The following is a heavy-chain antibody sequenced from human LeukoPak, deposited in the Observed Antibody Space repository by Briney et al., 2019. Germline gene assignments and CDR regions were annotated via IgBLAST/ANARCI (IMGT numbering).Heavy chain of an antibody. D-gene: IGHD6-13*01. J-gene: IGHJ4*02. V-gene: IGHV4-39*07. CDR3: ARHVGSSWYYFDY. CDR1: GGSISSSSYY. CDR2: IYYSGST. Sequence: SETLSLTCTVSGGSISSSSYYWGWIRQPPGKGLEWIGSIYYSGSTYYNPSLKSRVTIPVDTSKNQFSLKLSSVTAADTAVYYCARHVGSSWYYFDYWGQGTLVTVSS.